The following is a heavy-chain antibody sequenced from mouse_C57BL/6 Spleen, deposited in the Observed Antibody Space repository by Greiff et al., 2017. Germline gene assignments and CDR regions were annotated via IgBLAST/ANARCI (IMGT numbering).Heavy chain of an antibody. Sequence: VQLTESGGGLVQPGGSLSLSCAASGFTFTDYYMSWVRQPPGKALEWLGFISNKANGYTTEYSVSVKGRFTISRDNSLIILYLQMNALRAEDSATYYCARYEEDFDYWGQGTTLTVSS. J-gene: IGHJ2*01. CDR1: GFTFTDYY. V-gene: IGHV7-3*01. CDR3: ARYEEDFDY. CDR2: ISNKANGYTT.